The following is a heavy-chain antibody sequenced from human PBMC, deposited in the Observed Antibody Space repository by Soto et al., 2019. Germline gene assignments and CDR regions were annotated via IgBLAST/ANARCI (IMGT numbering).Heavy chain of an antibody. CDR1: GFTFDDYT. V-gene: IGHV3-43*01. CDR2: ISWDGGST. Sequence: GSLRLSCAASGFTFDDYTMHWVRQAPGKGLEWVSLISWDGGSTYYADSVKGRFTISRDNSKNSLYLQMNSLRTEDTALYYCAKDITGTTHYYYGMDVWGQGTTVTVSS. CDR3: AKDITGTTHYYYGMDV. D-gene: IGHD1-7*01. J-gene: IGHJ6*02.